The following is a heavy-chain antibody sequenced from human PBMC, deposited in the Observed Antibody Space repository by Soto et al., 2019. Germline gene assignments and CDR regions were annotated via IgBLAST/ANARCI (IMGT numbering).Heavy chain of an antibody. CDR3: AKDPYYY. Sequence: GGSLRLSCAASGFTFGNHAMSWVRQAPGKGLEWVSTIGGSGGTTYYADSVKGRFTISRDNSKNTLYLQMNSLRAEDTAVYYCAKDPYYYWGQGTTVTVSS. CDR2: IGGSGGTT. D-gene: IGHD3-10*01. V-gene: IGHV3-23*01. J-gene: IGHJ4*02. CDR1: GFTFGNHA.